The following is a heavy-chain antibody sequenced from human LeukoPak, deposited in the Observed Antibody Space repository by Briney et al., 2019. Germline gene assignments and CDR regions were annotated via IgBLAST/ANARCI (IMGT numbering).Heavy chain of an antibody. V-gene: IGHV3-7*01. Sequence: GGSLRLSCAASGFTLTKYLMTWVRPGPGKGLGWGGNIKQDGSDKNYMDSVKGRFTTSRDNTKNSAYLQMSSLRAEDTAVYYCAREVWGPEYWGQGTLVTVSS. CDR3: AREVWGPEY. CDR1: GFTLTKYL. CDR2: IKQDGSDK. D-gene: IGHD1-14*01. J-gene: IGHJ4*02.